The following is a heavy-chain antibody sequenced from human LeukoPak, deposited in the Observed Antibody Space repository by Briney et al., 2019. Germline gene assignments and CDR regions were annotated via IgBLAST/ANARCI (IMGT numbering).Heavy chain of an antibody. CDR2: IIPIFGTA. J-gene: IGHJ6*03. D-gene: IGHD3-3*01. Sequence: SVKVSCKASGGTFSSYAISWVRQAPGQGLEWMGGIIPIFGTANYAQKFQGRVTITADESTSTAYMELSSLRSEDTAVYYCARGGFLEWSNLGVYYYYYYMDVWGKGTTVTVSS. CDR1: GGTFSSYA. CDR3: ARGGFLEWSNLGVYYYYYYMDV. V-gene: IGHV1-69*13.